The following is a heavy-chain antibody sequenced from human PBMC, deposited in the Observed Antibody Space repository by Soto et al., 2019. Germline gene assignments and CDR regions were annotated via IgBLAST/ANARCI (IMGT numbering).Heavy chain of an antibody. CDR1: GFTFSSYS. CDR2: IGISGTPV. J-gene: IGHJ6*03. Sequence: GCLRLSCAASGFTFSSYSINWVRQAPGKGLEWVSHIGISGTPVYYAASVKGRFTISRDNGKNSLYLQMNSLRAEDTALYYCVRDRPSVEGHMDFCAKGTTVPGSS. D-gene: IGHD6-19*01. V-gene: IGHV3-48*01. CDR3: VRDRPSVEGHMDF.